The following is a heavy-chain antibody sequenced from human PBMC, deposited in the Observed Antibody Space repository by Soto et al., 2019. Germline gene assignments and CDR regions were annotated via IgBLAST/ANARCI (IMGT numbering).Heavy chain of an antibody. CDR1: DGSISPYY. J-gene: IGHJ4*02. D-gene: IGHD1-7*01. CDR2: IYYAGTT. CDR3: ARRYGTTFDY. V-gene: IGHV4-59*01. Sequence: PSETLSLTCTVSDGSISPYYWSWIRQPPGKGLEWIGYIYYAGTTTYNPSLKSRVSISIDTSKNQFSLKLSSVTAADTAVYYCARRYGTTFDYWGQGTLVTVSS.